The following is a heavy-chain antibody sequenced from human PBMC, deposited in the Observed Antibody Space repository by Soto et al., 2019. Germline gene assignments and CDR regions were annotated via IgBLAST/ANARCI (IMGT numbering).Heavy chain of an antibody. CDR2: IIPIFGTA. Sequence: SVKVSCKASGGTFSSYAISWVRQGPGQGVEWMGGIIPIFGTANYAQKFQGRVTITADKSTSTAYMELSSLRSEDTAVYYCARCEYGDYYFDYWGQGTLVTV. J-gene: IGHJ4*02. D-gene: IGHD4-17*01. CDR3: ARCEYGDYYFDY. V-gene: IGHV1-69*06. CDR1: GGTFSSYA.